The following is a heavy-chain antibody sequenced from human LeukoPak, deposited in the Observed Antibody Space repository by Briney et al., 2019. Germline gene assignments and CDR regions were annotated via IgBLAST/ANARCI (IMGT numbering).Heavy chain of an antibody. J-gene: IGHJ3*02. D-gene: IGHD3-22*01. Sequence: ASVKVSCKASGYTFTGYYMHWLRQAPGQGLEWMGWINPNSGGTNYAQKFQGRVTMTRNTSISTAYMELSSLRSEDTAVYYCARVSFSSYYYDSSGSSEGAFDIWGQGTMVTVSS. CDR1: GYTFTGYY. V-gene: IGHV1-2*02. CDR2: INPNSGGT. CDR3: ARVSFSSYYYDSSGSSEGAFDI.